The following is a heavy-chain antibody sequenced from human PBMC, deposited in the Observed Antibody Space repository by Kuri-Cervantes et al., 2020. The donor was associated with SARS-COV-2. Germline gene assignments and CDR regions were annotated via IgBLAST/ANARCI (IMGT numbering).Heavy chain of an antibody. D-gene: IGHD3-22*01. Sequence: GESLKISCAASGFTFSSYAMSWVRQAPGKGLEWVGRIKSKTDGGTTDYVAPVKGRFTISRDDSKNTVYLQMSSLKTEDTAVYFCSTIDNSDTDAYDIWGQGTMVTVSS. J-gene: IGHJ3*02. CDR1: GFTFSSYA. V-gene: IGHV3-15*01. CDR2: IKSKTDGGTT. CDR3: STIDNSDTDAYDI.